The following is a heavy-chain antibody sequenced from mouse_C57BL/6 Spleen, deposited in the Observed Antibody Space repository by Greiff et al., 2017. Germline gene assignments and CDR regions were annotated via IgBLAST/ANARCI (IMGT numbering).Heavy chain of an antibody. CDR2: ISYDGSN. CDR3: ARAGASYYAMDY. CDR1: GYSITSGYY. D-gene: IGHD3-3*01. J-gene: IGHJ4*01. V-gene: IGHV3-6*01. Sequence: EESGPGLVKPSQSLSLTCSVTGYSITSGYYWNWIRQFPGNKLEWMGYISYDGSNNYNPSLKNRISITRDTSKNQFFLKLNSVTTEDTATYYCARAGASYYAMDYWGQGTSVTVSS.